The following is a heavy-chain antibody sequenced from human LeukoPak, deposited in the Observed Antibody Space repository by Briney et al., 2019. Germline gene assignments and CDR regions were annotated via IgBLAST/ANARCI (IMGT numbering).Heavy chain of an antibody. CDR1: GFHFINNN. CDR3: AKDFRWSFHY. Sequence: GSLRLSCAASGFHFINNNMHWVRQAPGQGLEWLAFIEHNGASKKYADSVRGRFTISRDNSNNMLYLEMNSLRNEDTTVYYCAKDFRWSFHYWDQETLVPVSS. D-gene: IGHD3-3*01. V-gene: IGHV3-30*02. CDR2: IEHNGASK. J-gene: IGHJ4*02.